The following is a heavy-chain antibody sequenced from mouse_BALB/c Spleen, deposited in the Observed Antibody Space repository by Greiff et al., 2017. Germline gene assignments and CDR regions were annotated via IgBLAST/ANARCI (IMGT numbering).Heavy chain of an antibody. CDR3: ARGKKYGNYFSYWYFDV. CDR1: GFTFSSYA. D-gene: IGHD2-10*02. Sequence: EVMLVESGGGLVKPGGSLKLSCAASGFTFSSYAMSWVRQTPEKRLEWVASISSGGSTYYPDSVKGRFTISRDNARNILYLQMSSLRSEDTAMYYCARGKKYGNYFSYWYFDVWGAGTTVTVSS. CDR2: ISSGGST. V-gene: IGHV5-6-5*01. J-gene: IGHJ1*01.